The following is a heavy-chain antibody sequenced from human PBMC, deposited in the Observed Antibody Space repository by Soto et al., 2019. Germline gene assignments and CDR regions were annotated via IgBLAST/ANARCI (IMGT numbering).Heavy chain of an antibody. CDR2: IYYSGST. V-gene: IGHV4-31*03. Sequence: QVQLQESGPGLVKPSQTLSLTCTVSGGSISSGGYYLSWIRQHPGKGLEWIGYIYYSGSTYYNPSIKMRVNISVETSKNKFSLKLSSVTAADTAVYYCARFNSPRMGVTTLYFALWGRGTLVTVSS. J-gene: IGHJ2*01. CDR3: ARFNSPRMGVTTLYFAL. D-gene: IGHD4-17*01. CDR1: GGSISSGGYY.